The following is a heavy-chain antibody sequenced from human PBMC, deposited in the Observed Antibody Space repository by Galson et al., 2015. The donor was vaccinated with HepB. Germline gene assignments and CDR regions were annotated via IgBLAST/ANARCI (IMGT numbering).Heavy chain of an antibody. V-gene: IGHV3-7*03. J-gene: IGHJ4*02. CDR3: ARGGGDGYILDS. Sequence: SLRLSCAASGFTLSTYWMTWVRQAPGKGLEWVVNIKQDGSEKYYVDSVMGRFTISRDNARNSLYLQMSSLRVDDTAVYYCARGGGDGYILDSWGQGTLVTVSS. D-gene: IGHD5-24*01. CDR1: GFTLSTYW. CDR2: IKQDGSEK.